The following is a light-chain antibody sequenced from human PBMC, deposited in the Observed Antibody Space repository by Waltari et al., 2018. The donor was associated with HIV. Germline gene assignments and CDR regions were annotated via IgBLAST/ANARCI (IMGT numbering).Light chain of an antibody. CDR3: QHHHSWPFT. Sequence: EIVLTQSPASLSLSPGDRATLYCRASQSVITYLVWYQQKPGQPPRLLIFGSKRASGIPARCSGSGSWTDFTLTISGLEPDDSAIYYCQHHHSWPFTFGQGTRLEI. V-gene: IGKV3-11*01. CDR1: QSVITY. J-gene: IGKJ5*01. CDR2: GS.